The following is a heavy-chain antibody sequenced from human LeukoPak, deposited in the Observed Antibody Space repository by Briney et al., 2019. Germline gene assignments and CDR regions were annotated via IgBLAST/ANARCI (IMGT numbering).Heavy chain of an antibody. Sequence: SETLSLTCTVSGDSISSSYWSWIRQPPGKRLECIGYVSHTGGTDYSPSLMTRLTSSVDTSKQQFSLKLSSVAAADTAVYHCARLGNRSIYYKYYYMDVWGKGTPVTVSS. CDR3: ARLGNRSIYYKYYYMDV. CDR2: VSHTGGT. CDR1: GDSISSSY. J-gene: IGHJ6*03. D-gene: IGHD2/OR15-2a*01. V-gene: IGHV4-59*01.